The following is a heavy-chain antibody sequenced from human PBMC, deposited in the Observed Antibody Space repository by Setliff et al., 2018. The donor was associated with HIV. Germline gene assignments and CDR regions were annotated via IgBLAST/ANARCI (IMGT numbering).Heavy chain of an antibody. J-gene: IGHJ5*02. D-gene: IGHD5-18*01. CDR1: GGSFSGYY. CDR3: VRVDPPYSYGGWFDP. Sequence: SETLSLTCAVYGGSFSGYYWTYLRQPPGKGLEWIGEINHSGSTNYNPSLKSRVTISVDTSKNQFSLKLTSVTAADTAVYYCVRVDPPYSYGGWFDPWGQGTLVTVSS. V-gene: IGHV4-34*01. CDR2: INHSGST.